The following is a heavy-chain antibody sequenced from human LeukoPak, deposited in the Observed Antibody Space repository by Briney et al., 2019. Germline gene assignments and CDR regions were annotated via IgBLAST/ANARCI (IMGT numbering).Heavy chain of an antibody. Sequence: SETLSLTCAVYGGSFSGYYWSWIRQPPEKGLEWIGEINHSGSTNYNPSLKSRVTISADTSKNQFSLKLSSVTAADTAVYYCAVLKPPTGYYGTDVWGQGTTVTVSS. J-gene: IGHJ6*02. CDR2: INHSGST. V-gene: IGHV4-34*01. CDR3: AVLKPPTGYYGTDV. D-gene: IGHD2-8*02. CDR1: GGSFSGYY.